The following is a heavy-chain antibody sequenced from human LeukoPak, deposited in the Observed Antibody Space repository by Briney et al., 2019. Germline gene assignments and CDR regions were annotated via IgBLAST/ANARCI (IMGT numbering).Heavy chain of an antibody. Sequence: GGSLRLSCAASGFTFSSYSMNWVRQAPGKGLEWVGFIRGKAYGGTTEYAASVKGRFTISRDDSKSIAYLQMNSLKTEDTAVYYCTRGGRGYSYGYWGQGTLVTVSS. CDR1: GFTFSSYS. J-gene: IGHJ4*02. D-gene: IGHD5-18*01. CDR3: TRGGRGYSYGY. V-gene: IGHV3-49*04. CDR2: IRGKAYGGTT.